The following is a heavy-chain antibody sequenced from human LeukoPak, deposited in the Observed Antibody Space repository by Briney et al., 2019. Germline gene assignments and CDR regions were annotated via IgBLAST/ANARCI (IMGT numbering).Heavy chain of an antibody. V-gene: IGHV1-2*02. CDR1: GYTSTGYY. D-gene: IGHD2-2*01. Sequence: ASVKVSCKASGYTSTGYYMHWVRQAPGQGLEWMGWINPNSGGTNYAQKFQGRVTMTRDTSISTAYMELSRLRSDDTAVYYCARDWGVPAAPYYYYYMDVWGKGTTVTVSS. J-gene: IGHJ6*03. CDR2: INPNSGGT. CDR3: ARDWGVPAAPYYYYYMDV.